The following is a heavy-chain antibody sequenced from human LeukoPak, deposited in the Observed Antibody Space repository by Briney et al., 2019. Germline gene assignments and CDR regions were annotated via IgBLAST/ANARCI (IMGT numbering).Heavy chain of an antibody. Sequence: GGSLRLSCAASGFIFSDYYMNWIRQAPGKGLEWVAVISYDGNNRYSADSVKGRFTISRDNSKDTLYLQMNSLRAEDTAVYYCAKDQDIAAADYYFDYWGQGTLVTVSS. V-gene: IGHV3-30*18. CDR1: GFIFSDYY. J-gene: IGHJ4*02. CDR2: ISYDGNNR. D-gene: IGHD6-13*01. CDR3: AKDQDIAAADYYFDY.